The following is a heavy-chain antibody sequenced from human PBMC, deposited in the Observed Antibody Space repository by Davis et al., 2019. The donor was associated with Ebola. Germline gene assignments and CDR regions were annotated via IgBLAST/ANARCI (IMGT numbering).Heavy chain of an antibody. D-gene: IGHD5-18*01. V-gene: IGHV4-4*02. Sequence: MPGGSLRLSCAASGFTFSSYGMHWVRQPPGKGLEWIGEIYHSGSTNYNPSLKSRVTISVDKSKNQFSLKLSSVTAADTAVYYCARAGYSYGADNWFDPWGQGTLVTVSS. CDR1: GFTFSSYG. J-gene: IGHJ5*02. CDR2: IYHSGST. CDR3: ARAGYSYGADNWFDP.